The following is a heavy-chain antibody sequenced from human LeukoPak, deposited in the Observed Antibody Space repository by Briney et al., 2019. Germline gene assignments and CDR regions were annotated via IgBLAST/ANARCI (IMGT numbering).Heavy chain of an antibody. Sequence: PGGSLRLSCAASGFTFSSYGMHLVRQAPGKGLEWVAVIWYDGSNKYYADSVKGRFTISRDNSKNTLYLQMNSLRAEDTAVYYCARVRIQLWSDAFDIWGQGTMVTVSS. CDR3: ARVRIQLWSDAFDI. J-gene: IGHJ3*02. D-gene: IGHD5-18*01. CDR2: IWYDGSNK. V-gene: IGHV3-33*01. CDR1: GFTFSSYG.